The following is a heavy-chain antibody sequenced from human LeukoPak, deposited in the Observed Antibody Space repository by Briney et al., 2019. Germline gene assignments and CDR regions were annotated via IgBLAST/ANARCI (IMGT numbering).Heavy chain of an antibody. CDR2: IYYSGST. V-gene: IGHV4-59*01. D-gene: IGHD3-22*01. Sequence: PSETLSLTCTVSGGPISSYYWSWLRQPPGKGLEWIGYIYYSGSTNYNPSLKSRVTISVDTSKSQFSLKLSSVTAADTAVYYCARVGDYYDSSGYYSYFDYWGQGTLVTVSS. CDR1: GGPISSYY. CDR3: ARVGDYYDSSGYYSYFDY. J-gene: IGHJ4*02.